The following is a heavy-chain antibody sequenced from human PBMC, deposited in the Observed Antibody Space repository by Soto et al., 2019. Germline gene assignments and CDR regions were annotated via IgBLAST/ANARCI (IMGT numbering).Heavy chain of an antibody. CDR3: XXXXXXXGVGGGWFDP. Sequence: QITLKESGPTLVRPTQTLTLTCTFSGFSLNTSGVGVAWIRQPPGKALEWLALIYWDDDKQYSPSLKNRLTXXXXXXXXXXXXXXXXXXXXXXXXXXXXXXXXXXGVGGGWFDPWGQGALVTVSS. J-gene: IGHJ5*02. D-gene: IGHD3-3*01. CDR2: IYWDDDK. CDR1: GFSLNTSGVG. V-gene: IGHV2-5*02.